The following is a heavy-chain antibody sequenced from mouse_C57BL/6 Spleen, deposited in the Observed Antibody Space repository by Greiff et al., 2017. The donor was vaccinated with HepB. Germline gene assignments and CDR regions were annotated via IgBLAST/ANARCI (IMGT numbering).Heavy chain of an antibody. J-gene: IGHJ1*03. CDR3: ARDPRRGYFDV. V-gene: IGHV5-4*01. CDR2: ISDGGSYT. CDR1: GFTFSSYA. Sequence: EVQGVESGGGLVKPGGSLKLSCAASGFTFSSYAMSWVRQTPEKRLEWVATISDGGSYTYYPDNVKGRFTISRDNAKNNLYLQMSHLKSEDTAMYYCARDPRRGYFDVWGTGTTVTVSS. D-gene: IGHD2-12*01.